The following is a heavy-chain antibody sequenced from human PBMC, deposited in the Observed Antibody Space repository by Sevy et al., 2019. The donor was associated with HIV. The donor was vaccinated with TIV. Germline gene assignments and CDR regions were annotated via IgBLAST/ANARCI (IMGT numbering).Heavy chain of an antibody. CDR3: ARDLPPSATTVAHFDC. V-gene: IGHV3-48*03. J-gene: IGHJ4*02. D-gene: IGHD4-17*01. CDR1: GFSFSSYE. CDR2: ISNSGSSV. Sequence: GGCLRLSCAASGFSFSSYEMNWVRQAPGKGLEWLSYISNSGSSVYYSDSVRGRFTISRDNARNSLYLQMNSLIAEDTTVYYCARDLPPSATTVAHFDCWGQGTLVTVSS.